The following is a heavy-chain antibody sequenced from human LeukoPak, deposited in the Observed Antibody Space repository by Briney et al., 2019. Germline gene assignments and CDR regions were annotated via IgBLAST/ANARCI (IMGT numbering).Heavy chain of an antibody. D-gene: IGHD6-13*01. Sequence: PSETLSLTCAVYGGSFSGYYWSWIRQPPGKGLEWIGEINHSGSTNYNPSLKSRVTMSVDTSKNQFSLKLSSVTAADTAVYYCARGVSGSSWYGLGYWGQGTLVTVSS. CDR3: ARGVSGSSWYGLGY. J-gene: IGHJ4*02. V-gene: IGHV4-34*01. CDR1: GGSFSGYY. CDR2: INHSGST.